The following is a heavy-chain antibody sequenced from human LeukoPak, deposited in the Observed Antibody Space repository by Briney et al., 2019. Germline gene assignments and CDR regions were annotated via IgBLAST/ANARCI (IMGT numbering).Heavy chain of an antibody. Sequence: ASVKVSCKVSGYTLTELSMHWVRQAPGKGLEWMGGFDPEDGETIYAQKFQGRVTMTEDTSTDTAYMELSSLRSDDTAVYYCAGAITMVRGVLTDGMDVWGQGTTVTVSS. CDR1: GYTLTELS. D-gene: IGHD3-10*01. CDR2: FDPEDGET. V-gene: IGHV1-24*01. J-gene: IGHJ6*02. CDR3: AGAITMVRGVLTDGMDV.